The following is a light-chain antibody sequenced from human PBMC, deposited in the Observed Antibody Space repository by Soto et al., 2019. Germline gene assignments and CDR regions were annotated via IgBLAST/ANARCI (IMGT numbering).Light chain of an antibody. V-gene: IGLV1-51*02. CDR1: NSNIGNNY. CDR3: GTWDSRLSGYVV. Sequence: QSVLTQPPSVSAAPGQKVTISCSGSNSNIGNNYVSWYQHVPGTAPRLVIYESDKRPPGIPDRFSGSKPGTSATLGITGLQTGDEADYYCGTWDSRLSGYVVFGGGTKVTVL. J-gene: IGLJ2*01. CDR2: ESD.